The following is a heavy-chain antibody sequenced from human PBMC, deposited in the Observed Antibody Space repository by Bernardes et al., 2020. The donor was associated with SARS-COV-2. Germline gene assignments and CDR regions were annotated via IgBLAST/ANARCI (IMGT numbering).Heavy chain of an antibody. CDR3: ARPAIQYGDYGY. V-gene: IGHV1-18*01. CDR1: GYTFTSYG. Sequence: ASVKVSCKASGYTFTSYGISWVRQAPGQELEWMGWISAYNGNTNYAQKLQGRVTMTTDTSTSTAYMELRSLRSDDTAVYYCARPAIQYGDYGYWGQGTLVTVSS. CDR2: ISAYNGNT. J-gene: IGHJ4*02. D-gene: IGHD4-17*01.